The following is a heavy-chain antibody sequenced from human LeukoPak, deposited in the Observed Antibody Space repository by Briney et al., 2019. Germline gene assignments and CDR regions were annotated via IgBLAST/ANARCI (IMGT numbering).Heavy chain of an antibody. V-gene: IGHV3-21*01. J-gene: IGHJ3*02. Sequence: GGSLRLSCAASGFTFSSYSMNWVRQAPGKGLEWVSSISSSSSYIYYADSVKGRFTISRDNAKHSLYLQMNSLRAEDTAVYYCARGGTVSSVAFDIWGQGTMVTVSS. CDR1: GFTFSSYS. CDR2: ISSSSSYI. CDR3: ARGGTVSSVAFDI. D-gene: IGHD4-17*01.